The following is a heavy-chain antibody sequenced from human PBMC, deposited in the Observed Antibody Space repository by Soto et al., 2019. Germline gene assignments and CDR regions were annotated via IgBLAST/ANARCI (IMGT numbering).Heavy chain of an antibody. CDR3: ARDPVGGVTWFDS. J-gene: IGHJ5*01. CDR1: GFTFSSYG. Sequence: QVQLVESGGGVVQPGRSLRLSCAASGFTFSSYGMHWVRQAPGKGLEWVAVIWYDGSNKYYADSVKGRFTISRDNSKNRLYWKRSGRSAEDTAVYYGARDPVGGVTWFDSWGQGPLVTVSS. CDR2: IWYDGSNK. D-gene: IGHD2-21*02. V-gene: IGHV3-33*01.